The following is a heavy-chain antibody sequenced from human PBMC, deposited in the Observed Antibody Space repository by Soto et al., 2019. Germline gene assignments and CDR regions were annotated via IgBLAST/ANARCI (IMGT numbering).Heavy chain of an antibody. CDR3: AKDSWYFDL. Sequence: GGSLRLSCEASGFVFTNFWMHWVRHVPGKGLVWVARIDTSGHSTDYAESVKGRFTISRDNAKNTVSLQMNSLRVEDTGVYYCAKDSWYFDLWSQGSQVTVSS. J-gene: IGHJ4*02. CDR2: IDTSGHST. CDR1: GFVFTNFW. D-gene: IGHD6-13*01. V-gene: IGHV3-74*01.